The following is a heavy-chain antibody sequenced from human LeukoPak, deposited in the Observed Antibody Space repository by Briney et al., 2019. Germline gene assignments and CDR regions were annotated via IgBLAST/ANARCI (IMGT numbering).Heavy chain of an antibody. Sequence: PGGSLRLSCAASGFTFSSYIMHWVRQAPGKGLEWVAVISYDGSNKYYADSVKGRFTISRDNSKNTLYLQMNSLRAEDTAVYYCARDQVYDFWSGYFDYWGQETLVTVSS. CDR3: ARDQVYDFWSGYFDY. CDR1: GFTFSSYI. V-gene: IGHV3-30-3*01. J-gene: IGHJ4*02. D-gene: IGHD3-3*01. CDR2: ISYDGSNK.